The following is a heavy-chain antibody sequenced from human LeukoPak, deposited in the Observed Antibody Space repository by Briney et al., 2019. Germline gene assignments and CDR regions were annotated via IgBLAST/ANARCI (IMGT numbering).Heavy chain of an antibody. CDR2: ISAYNGNT. J-gene: IGHJ4*02. Sequence: GASVKVSCKASGYTFTSYGISWVRQAPGQGLEWMGWISAYNGNTNYAQKLQGRVTMTTDTSTSTAYMELSSLRSEDTAVYYCARATSYCGGDCYQLDYWGQGTLVTVSS. CDR3: ARATSYCGGDCYQLDY. D-gene: IGHD2-21*01. CDR1: GYTFTSYG. V-gene: IGHV1-18*01.